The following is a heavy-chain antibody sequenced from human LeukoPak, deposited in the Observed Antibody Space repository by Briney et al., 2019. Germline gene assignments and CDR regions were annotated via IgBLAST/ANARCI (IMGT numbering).Heavy chain of an antibody. Sequence: GGSLRLSCAASGFTFDDYAMHWVRQAPGKGLEWVSGISWNSGSIGYADSVKGRLAISRDNAKNSLYLQMNSLRAEDTALYYCAKARRRNDAFDIWGQGTMVTVSS. J-gene: IGHJ3*02. CDR1: GFTFDDYA. V-gene: IGHV3-9*01. CDR2: ISWNSGSI. CDR3: AKARRRNDAFDI.